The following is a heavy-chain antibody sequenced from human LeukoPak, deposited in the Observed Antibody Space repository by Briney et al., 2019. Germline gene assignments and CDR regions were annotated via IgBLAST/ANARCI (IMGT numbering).Heavy chain of an antibody. CDR3: TRGRFSSGWNLLGC. CDR2: INPDTEDS. D-gene: IGHD6-19*01. V-gene: IGHV1-2*02. Sequence: ASVKVSCKASGFDFRDYLIHWVRQAPGEGLEWMGSINPDTEDSKIAQQFQGRVTMTRDTSMTTVYMDLSGLTSDDTAVYYCTRGRFSSGWNLLGCWGQGSLVIVSS. J-gene: IGHJ4*02. CDR1: GFDFRDYL.